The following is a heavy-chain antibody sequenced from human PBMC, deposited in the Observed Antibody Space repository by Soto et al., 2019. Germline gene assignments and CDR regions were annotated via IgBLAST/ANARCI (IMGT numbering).Heavy chain of an antibody. V-gene: IGHV3-74*01. CDR2: IDNAGTDS. J-gene: IGHJ6*04. D-gene: IGHD3-10*01. CDR1: GFTLSGRS. Sequence: EVQLVESGGGLVQPGGSLRLSCAASGFTLSGRSMHWVRQAPGKGLVWVSGIDNAGTDSTYADSVKGRFTSSRDNAKNMLYLPMNSLRVEDTTVYYCARGWFGPDVWGKGITVTVSS. CDR3: ARGWFGPDV.